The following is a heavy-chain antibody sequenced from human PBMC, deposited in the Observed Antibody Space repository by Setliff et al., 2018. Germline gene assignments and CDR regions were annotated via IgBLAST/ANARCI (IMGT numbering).Heavy chain of an antibody. CDR2: IRSKAYGGTT. CDR3: AKDVSPPGTNGWHPDVLDI. J-gene: IGHJ3*02. Sequence: GGSLRLSCTASGFTFGDYAMSWVRQAPGKGLEWVGFIRSKAYGGTTEYAASVKGRFTISRDNSKNTVYLEMNSVRAEDTAVYYCAKDVSPPGTNGWHPDVLDIWGQGTMVTVSS. V-gene: IGHV3-49*04. D-gene: IGHD6-19*01. CDR1: GFTFGDYA.